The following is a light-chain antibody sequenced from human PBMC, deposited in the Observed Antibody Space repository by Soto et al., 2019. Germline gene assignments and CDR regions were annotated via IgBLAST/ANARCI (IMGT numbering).Light chain of an antibody. Sequence: DVQMTQSPSSLSASVGDRVTITCRASQSISNYLNWYQQKPGKAPKLLIYAASTLQSGVPSRFAGSGSGTDFTLTINSLQPEDFATYYCQQLESYPSTFGGGTKVEIK. V-gene: IGKV1-39*01. CDR2: AAS. CDR1: QSISNY. CDR3: QQLESYPST. J-gene: IGKJ4*01.